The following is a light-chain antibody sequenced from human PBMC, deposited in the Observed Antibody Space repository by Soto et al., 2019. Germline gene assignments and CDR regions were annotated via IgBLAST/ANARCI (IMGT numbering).Light chain of an antibody. J-gene: IGKJ5*01. CDR1: QSVSSSR. CDR3: QQRSNWPQVT. CDR2: DGF. Sequence: DIVLTQSPATLSLSPGERATLSCGASQSVSSSRLAWYQQKPALAPRLLIYDGFLRATGIPARFSGSGSGTDFTLTISSLEPEDFAVYYCQQRSNWPQVTFGQGTRLEIK. V-gene: IGKV3D-20*02.